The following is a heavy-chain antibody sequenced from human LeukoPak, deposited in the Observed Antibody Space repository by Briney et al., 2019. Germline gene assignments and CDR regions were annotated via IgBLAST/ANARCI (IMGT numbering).Heavy chain of an antibody. D-gene: IGHD6-6*01. CDR2: INEGSTYT. CDR3: ARDDAATARASGMDV. V-gene: IGHV3-21*01. Sequence: PGGSLRLSCAASGFSFSSYSMNWVRQAPVKGLEWVSYINEGSTYTYYAKSVKGRFTISRDNAKNSLYLQMNSLRGEDTAVYYCARDDAATARASGMDVWGKGTTVTVSS. J-gene: IGHJ6*04. CDR1: GFSFSSYS.